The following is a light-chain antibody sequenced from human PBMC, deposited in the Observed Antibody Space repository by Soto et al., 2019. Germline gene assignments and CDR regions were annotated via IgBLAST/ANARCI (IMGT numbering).Light chain of an antibody. Sequence: EIVMTQSPATLSVSPGERATLSCRASQSVSSDLAWYQQKPGQAPRLLIYGASTWATGIPASFTGSGSGTEFTLTIHSLQSADFAVYYCQQYNDWPFTFGGGTKVEI. V-gene: IGKV3-15*01. CDR2: GAS. J-gene: IGKJ4*01. CDR3: QQYNDWPFT. CDR1: QSVSSD.